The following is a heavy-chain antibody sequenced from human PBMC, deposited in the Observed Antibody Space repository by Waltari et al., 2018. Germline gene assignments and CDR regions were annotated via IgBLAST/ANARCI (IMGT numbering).Heavy chain of an antibody. CDR1: GFTFSGYS. Sequence: EVQLVESGVGLVKPGGSLRLSCEASGFTFSGYSMNWVSQAPGKGLEWVSSISGDSRFIYYADSVNGRFTISSDDAKNSLYLQMNSLRVEDTAVYYCARDRRGYFDYWGPGTLVSVSS. D-gene: IGHD3-16*01. V-gene: IGHV3-21*01. CDR3: ARDRRGYFDY. J-gene: IGHJ4*02. CDR2: ISGDSRFI.